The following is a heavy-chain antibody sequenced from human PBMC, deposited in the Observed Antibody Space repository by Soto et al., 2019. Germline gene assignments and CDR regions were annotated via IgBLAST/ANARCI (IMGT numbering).Heavy chain of an antibody. CDR2: IWYDGSNK. J-gene: IGHJ4*02. Sequence: PGGSLRLSCAASGFTFSSYGMHWVRQAPGKGLEWVAVIWYDGSNKYYVDSVKGRFTISRDNSKNTLYLQMNSLRAEDTAVYYCARDPFPYYYDSSGYFDYWGQGTLVTVSS. D-gene: IGHD3-22*01. CDR1: GFTFSSYG. CDR3: ARDPFPYYYDSSGYFDY. V-gene: IGHV3-33*01.